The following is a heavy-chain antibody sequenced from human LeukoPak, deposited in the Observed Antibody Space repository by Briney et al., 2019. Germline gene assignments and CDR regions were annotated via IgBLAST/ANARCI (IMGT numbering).Heavy chain of an antibody. CDR2: IYTSGST. CDR3: ARLRLTWWELPYFDY. CDR1: GGSISSGSYY. J-gene: IGHJ4*02. V-gene: IGHV4-61*02. Sequence: SETLSLTCTVSGGSISSGSYYWSWIRQPAGKGLEWIGRIYTSGSTNYNPSLKSRVTISVDTSKNQFSLKLSSVTAADTAVYYCARLRLTWWELPYFDYWGQGTLVTVSS. D-gene: IGHD1-26*01.